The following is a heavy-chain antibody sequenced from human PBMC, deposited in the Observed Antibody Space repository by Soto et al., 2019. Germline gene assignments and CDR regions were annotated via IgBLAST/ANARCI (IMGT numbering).Heavy chain of an antibody. J-gene: IGHJ4*02. CDR1: GFPASNYD. Sequence: GGSLRLACAASGFPASNYDMHWVRPATGKGLEWVSTISTAGNTYSPGSVKGRFTISRENAKNSLYLQMNSLRVDDTAVYYCARGRDSGLYYFDYWGQGTLVTVSS. CDR3: ARGRDSGLYYFDY. V-gene: IGHV3-13*01. D-gene: IGHD2-21*01. CDR2: ISTAGNT.